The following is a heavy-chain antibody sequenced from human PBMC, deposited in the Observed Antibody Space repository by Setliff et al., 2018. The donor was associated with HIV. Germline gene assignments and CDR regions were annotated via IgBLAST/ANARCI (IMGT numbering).Heavy chain of an antibody. CDR2: INHSGST. V-gene: IGHV4-34*01. D-gene: IGHD2-15*01. CDR1: GGSFSGYY. J-gene: IGHJ4*02. Sequence: ASETLSLTCAVYGGSFSGYYWSWIRQPPGKGLEWIGEINHSGSTNYNPSLKSRVTISVDTSKNQFSLKLNSVTAADTAVYYCARGGXXXVGGIDYWSQGTLVTVSS. CDR3: ARGGXXXVGGIDY.